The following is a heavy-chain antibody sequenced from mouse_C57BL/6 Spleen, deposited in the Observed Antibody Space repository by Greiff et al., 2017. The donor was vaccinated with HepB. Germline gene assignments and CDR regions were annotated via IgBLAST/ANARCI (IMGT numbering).Heavy chain of an antibody. CDR3: ARSDYYDYDNAMDY. Sequence: EVQLQQSGPELVKPGASVKISCKASGYTFTDYYMNWVKQSHGKSLEWIGDINPNNGGTSYNQKFKGKATLTVDKSSSTAYMELRSLTSEDSAVYYCARSDYYDYDNAMDYWGQGTSVTVSS. CDR1: GYTFTDYY. J-gene: IGHJ4*01. V-gene: IGHV1-26*01. CDR2: INPNNGGT. D-gene: IGHD2-4*01.